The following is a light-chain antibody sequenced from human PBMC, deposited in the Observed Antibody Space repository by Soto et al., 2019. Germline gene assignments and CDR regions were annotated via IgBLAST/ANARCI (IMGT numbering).Light chain of an antibody. CDR1: QSVPSNS. Sequence: EIVLTQSPGTLSLSPGERAALSCRASQSVPSNSLAWYQKKPGQAPCLLISGASSRAAGIPERFSGSGSGTDFTLTISRLEPEDVAVYYCQHYYGVPLTFGGGTRVEI. J-gene: IGKJ4*01. CDR3: QHYYGVPLT. V-gene: IGKV3-20*01. CDR2: GAS.